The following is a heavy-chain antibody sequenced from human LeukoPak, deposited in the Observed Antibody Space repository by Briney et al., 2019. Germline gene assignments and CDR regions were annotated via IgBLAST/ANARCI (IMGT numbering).Heavy chain of an antibody. CDR3: AKDPGGYSYLYHFDY. J-gene: IGHJ4*02. Sequence: PGGSLRLSCAASGFTLSSYAMSWVRQAPGKGLEWVSAISPSGGSTYYADSVKGRSTISRDNSKNTLYLQMNSLRAEDTAVYYCAKDPGGYSYLYHFDYWGQGTLVTVPS. V-gene: IGHV3-23*01. CDR1: GFTLSSYA. CDR2: ISPSGGST. D-gene: IGHD5-18*01.